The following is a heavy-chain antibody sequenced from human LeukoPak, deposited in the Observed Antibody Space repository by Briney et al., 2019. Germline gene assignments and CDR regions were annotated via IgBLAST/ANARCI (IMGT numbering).Heavy chain of an antibody. D-gene: IGHD6-13*01. CDR2: FDPEDGET. V-gene: IGHV1-24*01. CDR1: GYTLTELS. J-gene: IGHJ4*02. Sequence: ASVKVSRKVSGYTLTELSMHWVRQAPGKGLEWMGGFDPEDGETIYAQKFQGRVTMTEDTSTDTAYMELSSLRSEDTAVYYCATEPIVIAAAGTDAYWGQGTLVTVSS. CDR3: ATEPIVIAAAGTDAY.